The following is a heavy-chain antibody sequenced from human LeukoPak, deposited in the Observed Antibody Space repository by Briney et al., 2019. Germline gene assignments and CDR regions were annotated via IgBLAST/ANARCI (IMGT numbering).Heavy chain of an antibody. CDR2: IYYSGST. Sequence: PSETLSPTCTVSGGSISSSSYYWGWIRQPPGKGLEWIGSIYYSGSTYYNPSLKGRVTISVDTSKNQFSLKLSSVTAADTAVYYCARSSEYYGMDVWGQGTTVTVSS. CDR3: ARSSEYYGMDV. J-gene: IGHJ6*02. V-gene: IGHV4-39*01. CDR1: GGSISSSSYY.